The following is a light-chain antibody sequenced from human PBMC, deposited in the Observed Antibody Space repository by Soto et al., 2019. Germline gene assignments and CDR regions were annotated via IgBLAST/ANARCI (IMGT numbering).Light chain of an antibody. V-gene: IGLV1-40*01. CDR2: GNS. CDR1: SSNIGAGYD. CDR3: SSYTGSRTRV. Sequence: QSVLTQPPSVSGAPGQTVTISCTGSSSNIGAGYDVHWYQQLPGTAPKLLIYGNSDRPSGVPDRFSGSKSGTSASLAITGLQAEDEADYYCSSYTGSRTRVFGTGTKLTVL. J-gene: IGLJ1*01.